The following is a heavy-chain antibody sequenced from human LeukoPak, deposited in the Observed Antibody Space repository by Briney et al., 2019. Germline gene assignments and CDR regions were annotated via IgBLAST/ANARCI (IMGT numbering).Heavy chain of an antibody. CDR1: GGSISSSSYY. CDR2: IYHSGST. V-gene: IGHV4-39*01. D-gene: IGHD2-8*01. CDR3: AGSTYDNWFDP. J-gene: IGHJ5*02. Sequence: SETLSLTCTVSGGSISSSSYYRGWIRQPPGKGLEWIGSIYHSGSTYYNPSLKSRVTLSVETSKNQFSLKLSSVTAADTAVYYCAGSTYDNWFDPWGQGTLVTVSS.